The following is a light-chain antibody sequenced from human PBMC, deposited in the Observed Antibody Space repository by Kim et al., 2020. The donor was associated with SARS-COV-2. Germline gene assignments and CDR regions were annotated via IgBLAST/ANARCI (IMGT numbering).Light chain of an antibody. Sequence: GESATLTCRASQSVSNNKLAWYQQKPGQAPRLLIYGASRRAIGIPDRFSGSGSGTDFTLTISRLEPEDFAVYYCHQYDGIPETFGQGTKVDIK. V-gene: IGKV3-20*01. CDR2: GAS. CDR3: HQYDGIPET. CDR1: QSVSNNK. J-gene: IGKJ1*01.